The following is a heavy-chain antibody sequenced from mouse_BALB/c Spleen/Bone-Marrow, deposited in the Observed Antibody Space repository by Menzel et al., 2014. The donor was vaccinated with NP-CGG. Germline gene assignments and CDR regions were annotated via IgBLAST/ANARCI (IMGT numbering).Heavy chain of an antibody. CDR2: ISNGSSPI. CDR3: ARKGAMITHYYAMDY. J-gene: IGHJ4*01. CDR1: GFTFSSLG. D-gene: IGHD2-4*01. Sequence: EVQLVESGGGLVQPGGSRKLSCAASGFTFSSLGMHWVRQAPEKGLEWVAYISNGSSPIYYADTVKGRFTISRDNPKNNLLLQMTSIRSEDAAMYYCARKGAMITHYYAMDYWGQGTSVTVSS. V-gene: IGHV5-17*02.